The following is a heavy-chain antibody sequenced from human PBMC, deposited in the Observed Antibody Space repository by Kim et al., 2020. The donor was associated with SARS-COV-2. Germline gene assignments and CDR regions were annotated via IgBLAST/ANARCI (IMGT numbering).Heavy chain of an antibody. CDR1: GGSINSYY. D-gene: IGHD2-2*01. V-gene: IGHV4-59*13. CDR3: ASLDGFSSTSCYGYGMDI. J-gene: IGHJ6*02. CDR2: IYYSGST. Sequence: SETLSLTCTVSGGSINSYYWSWIRQPPGKGLEWIGFIYYSGSTKYNPSLNSRVTISLDTSKNQFSLRLTSVTAADTAVYYCASLDGFSSTSCYGYGMDIWGQGTTVTVSS.